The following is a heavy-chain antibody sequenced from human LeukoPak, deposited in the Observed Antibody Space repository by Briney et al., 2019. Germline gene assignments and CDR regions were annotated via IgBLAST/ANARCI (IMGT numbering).Heavy chain of an antibody. D-gene: IGHD3-9*01. Sequence: GGSLRLSCAAFGFTFSSYDMTWVRQAPGKGLEWVSYISNSGNTIYYADSVKGRFTISRDNSKNTLYLQMNSLRAEDTAVYYCAKGHFPLRYFDWLLPHFDYWGQGTLVTVSS. V-gene: IGHV3-23*01. CDR1: GFTFSSYD. CDR3: AKGHFPLRYFDWLLPHFDY. CDR2: ISNSGNTI. J-gene: IGHJ4*02.